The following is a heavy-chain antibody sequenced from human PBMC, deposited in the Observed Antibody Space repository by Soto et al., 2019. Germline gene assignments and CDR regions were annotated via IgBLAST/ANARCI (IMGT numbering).Heavy chain of an antibody. J-gene: IGHJ6*02. D-gene: IGHD5-12*01. CDR3: ATSGYARYYYYGMDV. Sequence: DSLTISCKGSGYSFTSYWISLVRQMSGKGLEWMGRIDPSDSYTNYSPSFQGHVTISADKSISTAYLQWSSLKASDTAMYYCATSGYARYYYYGMDVWGQGTTVTVSS. V-gene: IGHV5-10-1*01. CDR1: GYSFTSYW. CDR2: IDPSDSYT.